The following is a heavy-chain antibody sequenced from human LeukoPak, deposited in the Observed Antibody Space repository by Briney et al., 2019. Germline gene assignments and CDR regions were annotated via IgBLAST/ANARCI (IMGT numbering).Heavy chain of an antibody. CDR1: GFTVSSNY. J-gene: IGHJ4*02. V-gene: IGHV3-53*01. D-gene: IGHD1-26*01. CDR3: ARGPPSAGHYDY. CDR2: IYSGGST. Sequence: PGGSLRLSCAAFGFTVSSNYMSWVRQAPGKGLEWVSVIYSGGSTYYADSVKGRFTISRDNSKNTLYLQMNSLRAEDTAVYYCARGPPSAGHYDYWGQGTLVTVSS.